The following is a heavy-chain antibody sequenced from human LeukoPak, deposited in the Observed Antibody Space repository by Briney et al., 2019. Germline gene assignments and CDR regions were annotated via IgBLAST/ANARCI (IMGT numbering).Heavy chain of an antibody. J-gene: IGHJ4*02. Sequence: PGESLRLSCAASGLTFSNAWMSWVRQAPGEGLEWVGRIKRKTDGETTEYVAPVKGRFTISRDDSKNTLYLQMNSLKTEDTGVYYCATASSGLFHWGQGTLVTVSS. CDR3: ATASSGLFH. D-gene: IGHD3-10*02. CDR2: IKRKTDGETT. V-gene: IGHV3-15*01. CDR1: GLTFSNAW.